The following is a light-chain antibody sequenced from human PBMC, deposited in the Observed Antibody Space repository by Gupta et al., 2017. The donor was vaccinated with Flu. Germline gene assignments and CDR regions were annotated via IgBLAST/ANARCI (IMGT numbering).Light chain of an antibody. J-gene: IGKJ1*01. Sequence: DIQMTQSPSTLSASVGDRVTITCRASQTISTWLAWYQQKPGKAPNLLIYKASTLESGVPSRFSGSGSGAEFILTISSRQPDDFATYYCQHENNSPWTFGQGTKVDIK. CDR2: KAS. CDR3: QHENNSPWT. CDR1: QTISTW. V-gene: IGKV1-5*03.